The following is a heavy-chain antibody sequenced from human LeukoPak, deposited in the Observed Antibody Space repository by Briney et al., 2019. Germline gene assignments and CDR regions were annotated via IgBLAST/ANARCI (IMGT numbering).Heavy chain of an antibody. CDR2: IIPIFGTA. Sequence: ASVKVSCKASGGTFSSYAISWVRQAPGQGLEWMGGIIPIFGTANYAQKFQGRVTITADESTSTAYMELSSLRSEDTAVYYCAESQYCSGGSCYESLYYWGQGTLVTVSS. V-gene: IGHV1-69*13. CDR3: AESQYCSGGSCYESLYY. D-gene: IGHD2-15*01. J-gene: IGHJ4*02. CDR1: GGTFSSYA.